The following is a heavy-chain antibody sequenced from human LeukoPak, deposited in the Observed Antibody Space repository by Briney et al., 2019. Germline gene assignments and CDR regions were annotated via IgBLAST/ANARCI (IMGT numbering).Heavy chain of an antibody. CDR1: GCTFTSYY. CDR2: INPNSGGT. V-gene: IGHV1-2*02. J-gene: IGHJ4*02. D-gene: IGHD5-24*01. Sequence: GASVKVSCKASGCTFTSYYMHWVRQAPGQGLEWMGWINPNSGGTNYAQKFQGRVTMTRDTSISTAYMELSRLRSDDTAVYYCARRWLRGRESFDYWGQGTLVTVSS. CDR3: ARRWLRGRESFDY.